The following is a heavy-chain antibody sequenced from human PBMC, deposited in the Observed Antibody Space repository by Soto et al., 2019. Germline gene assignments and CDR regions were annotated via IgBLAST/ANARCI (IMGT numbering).Heavy chain of an antibody. Sequence: QVQLQESGPGLVKPSETLSLTCTVSGGSISSYYWSWIRQPPGKGLEWIGYIYYSGSTNYNPSLKSRVTISVDTSKNQFALKLSSVTAAHTAVYYCARAWGRVFDYWGQGTLVTVSS. D-gene: IGHD3-16*01. V-gene: IGHV4-59*01. J-gene: IGHJ4*02. CDR3: ARAWGRVFDY. CDR2: IYYSGST. CDR1: GGSISSYY.